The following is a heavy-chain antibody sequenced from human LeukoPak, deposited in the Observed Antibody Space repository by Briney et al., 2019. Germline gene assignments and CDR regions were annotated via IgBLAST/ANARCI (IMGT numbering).Heavy chain of an antibody. D-gene: IGHD2-2*01. CDR1: EFTFSSYS. J-gene: IGHJ5*02. CDR3: ARGRYCSSTSCYPRWFDP. V-gene: IGHV3-21*01. CDR2: ISSSSSYI. Sequence: PGGSLRLSCAASEFTFSSYSMNRVRQAPGKGLEWVSPISSSSSYIYYADSVKGRFTISRDNAKNSLYLQMNSLRAEDTAVYYCARGRYCSSTSCYPRWFDPWGQRTLVTVSS.